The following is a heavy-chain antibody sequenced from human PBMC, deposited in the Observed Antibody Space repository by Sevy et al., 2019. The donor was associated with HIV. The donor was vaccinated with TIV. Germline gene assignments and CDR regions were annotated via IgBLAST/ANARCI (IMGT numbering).Heavy chain of an antibody. V-gene: IGHV1-46*03. J-gene: IGHJ6*02. D-gene: IGHD3-10*01. Sequence: ASVKVSCKASGYTFTSYYMHWVRQAPGQGLEWMGIINPSGGSTSYAQKFQGRVTMTRDTSTSTVYMELGSLRSEDTAVYYCARAVSPGGSGSYYNSYYYYGMDVWGQGTTVTVSS. CDR2: INPSGGST. CDR1: GYTFTSYY. CDR3: ARAVSPGGSGSYYNSYYYYGMDV.